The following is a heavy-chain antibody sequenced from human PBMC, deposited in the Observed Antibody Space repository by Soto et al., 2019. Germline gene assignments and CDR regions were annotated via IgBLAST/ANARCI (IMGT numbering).Heavy chain of an antibody. Sequence: GESLKISCKGSGYSFTSYWIGWVRQMPGKGLEWMGIIYPGDSDTRYSPSFQGQVTISADKSISTAYLQWSSLKASDTAMYYCARQALYGSGSYYKGLSMDVRGQGTTVTVSS. D-gene: IGHD3-10*01. J-gene: IGHJ6*02. V-gene: IGHV5-51*01. CDR1: GYSFTSYW. CDR2: IYPGDSDT. CDR3: ARQALYGSGSYYKGLSMDV.